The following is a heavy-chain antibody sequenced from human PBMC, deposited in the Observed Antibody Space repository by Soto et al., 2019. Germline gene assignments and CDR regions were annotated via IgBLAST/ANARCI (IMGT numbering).Heavy chain of an antibody. Sequence: SETLSLTCTVSGGSMRNYFWTWIRQPPGKGLEWIGYIHYSGTTSFFPSYNPSLRSRVTISEDTSTNQFSLKLLSVTTADTAVYFCAAGEASSRNLAPYYLDFWGQGTLVTVSS. D-gene: IGHD6-13*01. CDR3: AAGEASSRNLAPYYLDF. CDR2: IHYSGTT. J-gene: IGHJ4*02. CDR1: GGSMRNYF. V-gene: IGHV4-59*01.